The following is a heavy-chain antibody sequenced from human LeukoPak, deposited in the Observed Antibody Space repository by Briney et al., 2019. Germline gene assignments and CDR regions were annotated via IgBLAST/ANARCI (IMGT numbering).Heavy chain of an antibody. Sequence: GASAKVSCKASGYTFTGYYMHWVRQAPGQGLEWMGWINPNSGGTNYAQKFQGRVTMTRDTSVSTAYMELSRLRSDDTAVYYCARDLGDYRYYYYYMDVWGKGTTVTVSS. CDR2: INPNSGGT. V-gene: IGHV1-2*02. J-gene: IGHJ6*03. CDR3: ARDLGDYRYYYYYMDV. D-gene: IGHD4-17*01. CDR1: GYTFTGYY.